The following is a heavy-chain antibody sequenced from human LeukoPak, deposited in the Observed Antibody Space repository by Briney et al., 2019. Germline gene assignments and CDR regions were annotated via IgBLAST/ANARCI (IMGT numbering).Heavy chain of an antibody. V-gene: IGHV3-48*04. Sequence: GGSLRLSCAASGFTFSSYSMNWVRQAPGEGLEWGSYISSSGSTIYYVDSVKGRFTISRDNAKNSLYLQMNSLRAQDTAVYYCAELGITMIGAVWGKGTTVTISS. D-gene: IGHD3-10*02. CDR2: ISSSGSTI. CDR1: GFTFSSYS. J-gene: IGHJ6*04. CDR3: AELGITMIGAV.